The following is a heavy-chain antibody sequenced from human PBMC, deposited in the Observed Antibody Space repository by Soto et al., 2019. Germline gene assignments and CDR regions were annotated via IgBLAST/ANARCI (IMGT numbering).Heavy chain of an antibody. V-gene: IGHV1-18*01. D-gene: IGHD2-15*01. CDR3: ARDLKLLGYCSGGSCYFDS. J-gene: IGHJ4*02. CDR1: GYTFASYG. CDR2: ISAYNGNT. Sequence: VASVKVSCKASGYTFASYGISWGRQAPGQGLEWMGWISAYNGNTNYAQKLQGRVTMTTDTSTSTAYMELRSLRSDDTAVYYCARDLKLLGYCSGGSCYFDSWGQGTLVTVSS.